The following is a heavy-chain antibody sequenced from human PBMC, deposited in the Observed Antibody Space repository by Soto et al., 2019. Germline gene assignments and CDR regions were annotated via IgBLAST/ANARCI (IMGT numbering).Heavy chain of an antibody. V-gene: IGHV3-30-3*01. CDR3: ARGPLDDKRYLDY. J-gene: IGHJ4*02. Sequence: VQLVESGGGVVQPGRSLRLSCAASGFTFNRNNMHWVRQTPGKGLEWVAIILYDGSNKYQADSVKGRFTVSRDNSKNTLYLQMNSLRAEDTAVYYCARGPLDDKRYLDYWGQGTLVTVSS. CDR2: ILYDGSNK. CDR1: GFTFNRNN.